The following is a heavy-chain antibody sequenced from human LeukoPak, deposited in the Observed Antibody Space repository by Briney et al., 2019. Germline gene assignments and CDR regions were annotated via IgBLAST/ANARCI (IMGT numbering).Heavy chain of an antibody. J-gene: IGHJ4*02. Sequence: SSETLCVTCTVPGGSISSYYWSWSRQRPGGGRVWIGYIYSSGSTNSNPAINRRVSLSVDTSKNQFSLRLNSVTAEDTAVYCCARYSGWYSPFGCWGQGTLVTVAS. CDR2: IYSSGST. V-gene: IGHV4-59*01. D-gene: IGHD6-13*01. CDR1: GGSISSYY. CDR3: ARYSGWYSPFGC.